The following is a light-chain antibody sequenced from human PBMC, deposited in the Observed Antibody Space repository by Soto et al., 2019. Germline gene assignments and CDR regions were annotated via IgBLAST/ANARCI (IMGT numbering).Light chain of an antibody. CDR2: DVS. CDR3: SSYTSSSTPVV. J-gene: IGLJ2*01. Sequence: QSVLTQPASVSGSPGQSITISCTGTSSDVGGYNYVSWYQQHPGKAPKVMIYDVSNRPSGVSNRFSGSKSGNTASLTISGLQAEDEDDYYCSSYTSSSTPVVFGGGTKLTVL. CDR1: SSDVGGYNY. V-gene: IGLV2-14*01.